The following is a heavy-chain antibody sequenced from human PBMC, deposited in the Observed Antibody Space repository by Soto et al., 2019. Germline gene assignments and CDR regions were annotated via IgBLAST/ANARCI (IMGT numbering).Heavy chain of an antibody. J-gene: IGHJ6*02. Sequence: QVQLQQWGAGLLKPSETLSLTCAVYGGSFSGYYWSWIRQPPGKGLEWIGEINHSGSTNYNPSLKGRVTISVDTSKNQFSLKLSSVTAADTAVYYCARYYGDYVDYYYYGMDVWGQGTTVTVSS. CDR3: ARYYGDYVDYYYYGMDV. CDR1: GGSFSGYY. D-gene: IGHD4-17*01. V-gene: IGHV4-34*01. CDR2: INHSGST.